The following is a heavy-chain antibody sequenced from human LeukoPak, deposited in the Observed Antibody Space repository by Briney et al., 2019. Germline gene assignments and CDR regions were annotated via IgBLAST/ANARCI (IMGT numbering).Heavy chain of an antibody. CDR3: ARGDSTGWYYYFDY. Sequence: GGSLRLSCAASGFTVSSNYMSWVRQAPGKGLEWVSVIYSGGSTYYADSVKGQFTISRDNSKNTMYLQMDSLRTEDTAVYYCARGDSTGWYYYFDYWGQGTLVTVSS. D-gene: IGHD6-19*01. CDR2: IYSGGST. J-gene: IGHJ4*02. CDR1: GFTVSSNY. V-gene: IGHV3-53*05.